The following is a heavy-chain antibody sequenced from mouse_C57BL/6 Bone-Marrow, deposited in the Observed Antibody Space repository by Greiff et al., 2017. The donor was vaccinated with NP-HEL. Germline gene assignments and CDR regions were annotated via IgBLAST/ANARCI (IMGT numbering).Heavy chain of an antibody. V-gene: IGHV1-81*01. CDR1: GYTFTSYG. Sequence: VQLQQSGAELARPGASVKLSCKASGYTFTSYGISWVKQRTGQGLEWIGEIYPRSGNTYYNEKFKGKATLTADKPSSTAYMELRSLTSEDSAVYFCAREGGYGSSSAWFAYWGQGTLVTVSA. CDR2: IYPRSGNT. D-gene: IGHD1-1*01. J-gene: IGHJ3*01. CDR3: AREGGYGSSSAWFAY.